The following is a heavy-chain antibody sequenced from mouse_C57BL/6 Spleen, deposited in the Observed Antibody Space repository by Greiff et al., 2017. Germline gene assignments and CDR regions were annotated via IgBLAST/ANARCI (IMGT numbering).Heavy chain of an antibody. J-gene: IGHJ2*01. CDR3: ARDWGTEGNYFDY. V-gene: IGHV5-4*01. D-gene: IGHD3-3*01. CDR2: ISDGGSYT. Sequence: VQLKESGGGLVKPGGSLKLSCAASGFTFSSYAMSWVRQTPEKRLEWVATISDGGSYTYYPDNVKGRFTISRDNAKNNLYLQMSHLKSEDTAMYYCARDWGTEGNYFDYWGQGTTLTVSS. CDR1: GFTFSSYA.